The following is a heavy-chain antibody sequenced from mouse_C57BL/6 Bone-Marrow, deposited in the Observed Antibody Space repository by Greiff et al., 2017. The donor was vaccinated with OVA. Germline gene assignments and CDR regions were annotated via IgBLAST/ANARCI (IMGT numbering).Heavy chain of an antibody. V-gene: IGHV4-1*01. CDR3: ASAYAYGRGFAY. Sequence: EVKLVESGGGLVQPGGSLKLSCAASGITFSRYGMCWVRRAPGKGLEWVGDINPDSSKIYYAHTVKDQFTISRDKAKNKLYLQMSKLRSEDTALYYCASAYAYGRGFAYWGQGTLLTVSS. CDR1: GITFSRYG. D-gene: IGHD2-2*01. J-gene: IGHJ3*01. CDR2: INPDSSKI.